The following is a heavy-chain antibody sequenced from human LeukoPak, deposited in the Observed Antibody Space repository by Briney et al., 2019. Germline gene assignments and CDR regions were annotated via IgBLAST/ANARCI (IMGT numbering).Heavy chain of an antibody. Sequence: SETLSLTCTVSGDSVSIYYWSWIRQPPGRGLEWIGYIYYRGNTNYNPSLKSRVTMAVDTSKNQFSLKVSSVTAADTAVYYCARAGNNWSFDYWGQGTLVTVSS. J-gene: IGHJ4*02. D-gene: IGHD1-1*01. CDR1: GDSVSIYY. V-gene: IGHV4-59*02. CDR3: ARAGNNWSFDY. CDR2: IYYRGNT.